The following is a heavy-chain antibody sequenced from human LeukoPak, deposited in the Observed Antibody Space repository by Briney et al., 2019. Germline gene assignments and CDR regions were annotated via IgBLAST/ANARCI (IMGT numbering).Heavy chain of an antibody. CDR1: GFTFSSYA. CDR3: AKDSYNYGYQGWFDP. D-gene: IGHD5-18*01. CDR2: ISGSGGST. J-gene: IGHJ5*02. V-gene: IGHV3-23*01. Sequence: PGGSLRLSCAASGFTFSSYAVSWVRQAPGKGLEWVSGISGSGGSTYYADSVKGRFTISRDNSKNTLYLQMNSLRAEDTAVYYCAKDSYNYGYQGWFDPWGQGTLVTVSS.